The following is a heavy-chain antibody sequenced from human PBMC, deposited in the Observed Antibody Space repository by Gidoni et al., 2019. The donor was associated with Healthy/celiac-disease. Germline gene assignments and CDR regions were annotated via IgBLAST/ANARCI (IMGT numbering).Heavy chain of an antibody. CDR1: GFTFSSYS. Sequence: EVQLVESGGGLVKPGGSLRLSCAASGFTFSSYSMNWVRQAPGKGLEWVSSISSSSSYIYYADSVKGRFTISRDNAKNSLYLQMNSLRAEDTAVHYCAREDGDHLWGPYWGQGTLVTVSS. CDR3: AREDGDHLWGPY. J-gene: IGHJ4*02. CDR2: ISSSSSYI. D-gene: IGHD4-17*01. V-gene: IGHV3-21*01.